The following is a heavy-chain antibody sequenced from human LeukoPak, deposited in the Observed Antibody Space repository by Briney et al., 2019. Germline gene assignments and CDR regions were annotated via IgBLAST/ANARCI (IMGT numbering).Heavy chain of an antibody. D-gene: IGHD1-26*01. J-gene: IGHJ4*02. CDR3: ARDLAMYSPDLDY. Sequence: ASVKVSCKASVYTFTDYYLHWVRQAPGHGLEWMGWINPKTGVTKYEQNFQGRVTMTRDTSINTAYMEVSRLRSDDTAVFYCARDLAMYSPDLDYWGQGTLVTVSS. CDR2: INPKTGVT. V-gene: IGHV1-2*02. CDR1: VYTFTDYY.